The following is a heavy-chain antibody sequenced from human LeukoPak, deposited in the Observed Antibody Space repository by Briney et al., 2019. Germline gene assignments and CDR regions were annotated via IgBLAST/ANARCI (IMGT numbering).Heavy chain of an antibody. CDR3: ARVKDPGGYYYYYYMDI. CDR2: INHSGST. D-gene: IGHD3-16*01. Sequence: SETLSLTCAVYGGSFSGHYWTWIRQPPGKGLEWIGEINHSGSTNYNPSLKGRVTISVDTSKNQSSLKVSSVTAADTAVYYCARVKDPGGYYYYYYMDIWGKGNTVTVSS. CDR1: GGSFSGHY. J-gene: IGHJ6*03. V-gene: IGHV4-34*01.